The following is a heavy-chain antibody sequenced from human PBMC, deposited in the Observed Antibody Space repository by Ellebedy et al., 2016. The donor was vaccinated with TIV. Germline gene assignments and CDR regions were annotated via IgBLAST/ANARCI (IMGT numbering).Heavy chain of an antibody. J-gene: IGHJ5*02. CDR2: IYYSGST. CDR1: GGSISSYY. D-gene: IGHD6-13*01. CDR3: ARRGTSIAAAGTTGWFDP. Sequence: MPSETLSLTCTVSGGSISSYYWSWIRQPPGKGREWIGYIYYSGSTNYNPSLKSRVTISVDTSKNQFSLKLSSVTAADTAVYYWARRGTSIAAAGTTGWFDPWGQGTLVTVSS. V-gene: IGHV4-59*08.